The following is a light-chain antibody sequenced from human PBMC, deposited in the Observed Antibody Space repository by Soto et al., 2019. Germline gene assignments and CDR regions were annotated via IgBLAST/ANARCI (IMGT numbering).Light chain of an antibody. Sequence: DTVLTQSPDTLSLSPGERATLSCRASQRINSDYLAWYQQKPGQAPSLLMYATSNRATGVPDRFSGRGSGTLFPLTINNVEPEDVAVYYCQQYGYSLYTFGPGTKVEVK. CDR2: ATS. CDR1: QRINSDY. V-gene: IGKV3-20*01. J-gene: IGKJ2*01. CDR3: QQYGYSLYT.